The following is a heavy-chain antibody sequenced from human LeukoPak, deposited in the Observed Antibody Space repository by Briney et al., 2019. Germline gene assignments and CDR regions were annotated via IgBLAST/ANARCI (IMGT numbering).Heavy chain of an antibody. V-gene: IGHV1-69*04. CDR3: ATIVVVSGQASDY. CDR1: GGTFNSYA. CDR2: ITPLVGIL. J-gene: IGHJ4*02. D-gene: IGHD2-21*02. Sequence: SVKVSCKASGGTFNSYAFSWVRQAPGQGLEWMGRITPLVGILSDVQQFQARVTIPVEESTRTLYLDVSRLRSEDTAVYYCATIVVVSGQASDYWGQGTLVTVSS.